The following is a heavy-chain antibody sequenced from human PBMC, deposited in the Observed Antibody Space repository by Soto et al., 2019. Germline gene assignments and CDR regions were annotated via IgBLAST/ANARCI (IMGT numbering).Heavy chain of an antibody. V-gene: IGHV4-61*01. J-gene: IGHJ2*01. CDR2: IYYSGST. D-gene: IGHD6-19*01. CDR3: ARGTSGLWLVPSPRYWYFDL. CDR1: CGAVISGSYY. Sequence: SETLSLTCTFSCGAVISGSYYWSWIRQPPGKGLEWIGYIYYSGSTNYNPSLKSRVTISVDTSKNQFSLKLSSVTAADTAVYYCARGTSGLWLVPSPRYWYFDLWGRGTLVTVSS.